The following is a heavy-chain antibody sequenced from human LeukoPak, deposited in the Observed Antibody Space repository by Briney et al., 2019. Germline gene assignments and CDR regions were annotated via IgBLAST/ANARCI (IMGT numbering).Heavy chain of an antibody. CDR3: ARSLVDSSGFDAFDI. J-gene: IGHJ3*02. CDR1: GGSISSSNW. V-gene: IGHV4-4*02. Sequence: SGTLSLTCAVSGGSISSSNWWSWVRQPPGKGLEWIGEIYHSGSTNYNPSLKSRVTISVDKSKNQFSLKLSSVTAADTAVYYCARSLVDSSGFDAFDIWGQGTMVTVSS. CDR2: IYHSGST. D-gene: IGHD3-22*01.